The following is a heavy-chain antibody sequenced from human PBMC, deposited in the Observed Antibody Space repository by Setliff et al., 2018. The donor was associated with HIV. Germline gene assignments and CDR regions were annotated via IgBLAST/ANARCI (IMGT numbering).Heavy chain of an antibody. V-gene: IGHV4-39*01. CDR3: SRSGIGYGGDSNTLDI. Sequence: PSETLSLTCTVSGDSITGSHYYWGWIRQPPGKGLEWIASIHYSGSTYDSPSVRSRVAIFVDTSKNQFSLRLNSVTATDAAMYYCSRSGIGYGGDSNTLDIWGQGTLVTVSS. CDR1: GDSITGSHYY. CDR2: IHYSGST. D-gene: IGHD2-21*02. J-gene: IGHJ3*02.